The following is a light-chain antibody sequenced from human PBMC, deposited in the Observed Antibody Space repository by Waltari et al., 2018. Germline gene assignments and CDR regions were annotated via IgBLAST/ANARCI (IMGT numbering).Light chain of an antibody. CDR2: GVS. CDR3: QQVDIAWT. CDR1: QNVGSR. V-gene: IGKV1-39*01. J-gene: IGKJ1*01. Sequence: DIQMTQSPSSLSASVGDRVTISCRASQNVGSRLHWYQQRPGTGPKVLIYGVSNLQSGVPSRFSGSGSGTEFTLTISSVQPEDSATYYCQQVDIAWTFGQGTRVEIK.